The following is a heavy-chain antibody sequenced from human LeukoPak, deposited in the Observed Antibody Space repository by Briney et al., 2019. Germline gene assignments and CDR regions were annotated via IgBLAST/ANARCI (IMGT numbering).Heavy chain of an antibody. Sequence: PWGSVRLSCAASGFTISFYWMSWVRQAPGKGLEWVANINQVASEKNYVDSVKGRFTISRDNAKNSLYLQMNSVRAEDTAMYYCVRDGGYYGPDSWGQGALVSVSS. V-gene: IGHV3-7*04. J-gene: IGHJ1*01. CDR2: INQVASEK. D-gene: IGHD3-10*01. CDR1: GFTISFYW. CDR3: VRDGGYYGPDS.